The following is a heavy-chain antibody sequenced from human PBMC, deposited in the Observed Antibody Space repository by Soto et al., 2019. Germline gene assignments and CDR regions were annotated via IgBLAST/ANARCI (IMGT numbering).Heavy chain of an antibody. Sequence: ETLSLTCTVSGASITTYYYNWVRQAPGKGLEWVANIWHDGSLKHYVGSVRGRFTISRDNAKNSLYLQMDSLRVEDTAVYFCARGSTSFDSWGRGTLVTVSS. CDR3: ARGSTSFDS. V-gene: IGHV3-7*01. D-gene: IGHD2-2*01. CDR2: IWHDGSLK. J-gene: IGHJ4*02. CDR1: GASITTYY.